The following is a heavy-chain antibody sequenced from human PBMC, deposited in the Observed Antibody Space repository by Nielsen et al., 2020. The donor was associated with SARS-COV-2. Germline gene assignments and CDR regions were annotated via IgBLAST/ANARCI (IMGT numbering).Heavy chain of an antibody. V-gene: IGHV3-48*03. CDR2: ISSSGSTI. D-gene: IGHD2-15*01. CDR3: AREDCSGGSCYSGYYYGMDV. Sequence: VRQAPGQGLEWVSYISSSGSTIYYADSVKGRFTISRDNAKNSLYLQMNSLRAEDTAVYYYAREDCSGGSCYSGYYYGMDVWGQGTTVTVSS. J-gene: IGHJ6*02.